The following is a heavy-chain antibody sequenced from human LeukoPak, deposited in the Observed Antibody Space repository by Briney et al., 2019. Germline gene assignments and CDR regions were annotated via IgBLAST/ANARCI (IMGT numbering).Heavy chain of an antibody. V-gene: IGHV4-4*09. J-gene: IGHJ6*04. D-gene: IGHD3-3*01. CDR3: ARLSITIFGVVTPMDV. Sequence: SETLSLSCTVSGGSISSYYWGWIRQPPGKGLEWIGYIYTSGSTNYNPSLKSRVTISVDTSKNQFSLKLSSVTAADTAVYYCARLSITIFGVVTPMDVWGKGTTVTVSS. CDR1: GGSISSYY. CDR2: IYTSGST.